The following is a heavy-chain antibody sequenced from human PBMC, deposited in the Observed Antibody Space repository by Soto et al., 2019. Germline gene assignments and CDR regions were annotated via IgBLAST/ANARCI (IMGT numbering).Heavy chain of an antibody. Sequence: ETLSLTCRVSNGSISGFYWTWIRQPPGKILEWIGYIHYSGRTDYNPSLTSRATMSVDTSKNQFSLNLKSITAADTAVYYCVRVGVGIGNHFDSWGRGTLVTVSS. D-gene: IGHD1-26*01. CDR2: IHYSGRT. V-gene: IGHV4-59*12. CDR3: VRVGVGIGNHFDS. CDR1: NGSISGFY. J-gene: IGHJ4*02.